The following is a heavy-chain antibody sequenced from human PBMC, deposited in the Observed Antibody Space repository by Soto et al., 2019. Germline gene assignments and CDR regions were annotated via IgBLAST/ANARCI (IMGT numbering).Heavy chain of an antibody. J-gene: IGHJ6*02. CDR3: ARDQNTYGAGSYVYYYGMDV. V-gene: IGHV4-31*01. Sequence: QVQLQESGPGLVKPSQTLSLTCTVSGGSISSGGYYWSWIRQHPGKGLEWIGYIYDSGSTYYYPSLKSQVTISVDTAKSQCSLKLSSVTAADKAVYSCARDQNTYGAGSYVYYYGMDVWGQGTTVTVAS. CDR2: IYDSGST. D-gene: IGHD3-10*01. CDR1: GGSISSGGYY.